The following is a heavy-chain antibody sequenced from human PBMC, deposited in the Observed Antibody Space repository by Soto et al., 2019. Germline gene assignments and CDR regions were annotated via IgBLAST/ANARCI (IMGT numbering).Heavy chain of an antibody. Sequence: SVKVSCKSSGGTFSSYAISWVRQAPGQGLEWMGGIIPIFGTANYAQKFQGRVTITADESTSTAYMELSSLRSEDTAVYYCARVTKAGTVRNDFDIWGQGTMVTVS. CDR3: ARVTKAGTVRNDFDI. CDR1: GGTFSSYA. D-gene: IGHD3-10*01. V-gene: IGHV1-69*13. J-gene: IGHJ3*02. CDR2: IIPIFGTA.